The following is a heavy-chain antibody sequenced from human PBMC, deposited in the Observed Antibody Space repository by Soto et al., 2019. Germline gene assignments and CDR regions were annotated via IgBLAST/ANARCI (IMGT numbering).Heavy chain of an antibody. CDR1: GFTFSTYS. J-gene: IGHJ6*02. V-gene: IGHV3-48*02. CDR3: ARGGSSSDNGMDV. Sequence: EVKLVGSGGDLVQPGGSLRLSCAASGFTFSTYSMNWVRQAPGKGLEWVSYISSRSYTIYYVDSVKGRFTISRDNAKNSLYLQMNSLRDEDTAVYYCARGGSSSDNGMDVWGQGTTVTVSS. CDR2: ISSRSYTI. D-gene: IGHD6-6*01.